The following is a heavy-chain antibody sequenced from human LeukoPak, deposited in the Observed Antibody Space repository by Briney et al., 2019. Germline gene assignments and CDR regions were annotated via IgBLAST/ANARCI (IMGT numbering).Heavy chain of an antibody. CDR2: IIGSGGTT. CDR1: GFSFGSFA. Sequence: GGSLRLSCAASGFSFGSFAMSWVRQAPGKGLEWVSGIIGSGGTTFYADSVKGRFTISRDNSKNTLYLQMNSLRAEDTAIYYCAKKKGHTYSSWYMGVLGKGTTVTVSS. D-gene: IGHD2-15*01. CDR3: AKKKGHTYSSWYMGV. V-gene: IGHV3-23*01. J-gene: IGHJ6*03.